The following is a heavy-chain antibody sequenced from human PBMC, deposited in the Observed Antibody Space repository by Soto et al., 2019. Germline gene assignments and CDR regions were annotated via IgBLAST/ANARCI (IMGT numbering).Heavy chain of an antibody. CDR2: ISYDGKNK. D-gene: IGHD3-22*01. CDR1: GFTFSSYA. V-gene: IGHV3-30*04. Sequence: QVQLMESGGGVVQPGRSLRLSCAASGFTFSSYAMHWVRQAPGKGLEWVAVISYDGKNKYYADSVKGRCTISRDNSKNTVYLQINSLRVEDTAVYYCAGGEVSTYDASLPHYWGQGTLVTVSS. J-gene: IGHJ4*02. CDR3: AGGEVSTYDASLPHY.